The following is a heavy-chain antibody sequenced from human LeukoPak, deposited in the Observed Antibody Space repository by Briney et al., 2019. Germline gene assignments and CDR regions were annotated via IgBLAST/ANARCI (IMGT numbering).Heavy chain of an antibody. Sequence: PGGSLRLSCAASGFTFSSYWMTWVRQAPGKGLKWVANIKQDGSEKYSVDSLKGRFTISRDNAKKLLYLQMNSLRVEDTAVYYCARVGPPYYYYYMDVWGKGTTVTASS. CDR3: ARVGPPYYYYYMDV. J-gene: IGHJ6*03. CDR2: IKQDGSEK. CDR1: GFTFSSYW. V-gene: IGHV3-7*01.